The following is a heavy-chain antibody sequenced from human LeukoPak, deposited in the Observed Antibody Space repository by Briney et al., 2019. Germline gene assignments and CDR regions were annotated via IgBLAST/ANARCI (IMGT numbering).Heavy chain of an antibody. J-gene: IGHJ4*02. V-gene: IGHV4-31*03. D-gene: IGHD5-12*01. CDR2: IYYSGST. CDR1: GGSISSGGYY. CDR3: ARALGGYSGYDPYYFDY. Sequence: PSETLSLTCTVSGGSISSGGYYWSWIRQHPGKGLEWIGYIYYSGSTYYNPSLKSRVTISVDTSKNQFSLKLSSVTGADTAVYYCARALGGYSGYDPYYFDYWGQGTLVTVSS.